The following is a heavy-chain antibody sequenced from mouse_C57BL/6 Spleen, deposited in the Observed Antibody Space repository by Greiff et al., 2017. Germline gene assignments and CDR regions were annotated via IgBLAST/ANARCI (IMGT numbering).Heavy chain of an antibody. D-gene: IGHD1-1*01. Sequence: QVQLQQPGTELVKPGASVKLSCKASGYTFTSYWMHWVKQRPGQGLEWIGNINPSNGGTNYNEKFKSKATLTVDKSSSTAYMQLSSLTSEDSGVYYCAPSVVTRVVAPFDYWGQGTTLTVSS. V-gene: IGHV1-53*01. CDR2: INPSNGGT. J-gene: IGHJ2*01. CDR3: APSVVTRVVAPFDY. CDR1: GYTFTSYW.